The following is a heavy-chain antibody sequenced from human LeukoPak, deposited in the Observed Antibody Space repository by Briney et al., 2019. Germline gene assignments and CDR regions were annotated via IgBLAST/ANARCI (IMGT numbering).Heavy chain of an antibody. D-gene: IGHD1-1*01. CDR1: GFTFSRHG. V-gene: IGHV3-30*02. CDR3: AKDRETTSSGTFDY. CDR2: IWYDGSNE. J-gene: IGHJ4*02. Sequence: PGGSLRLSCAASGFTFSRHGMQWVRQAPGKGLEWVAGIWYDGSNEKYTDSVKGRFTISRDNSNNTLYLRMNSLRAEDTGVYYCAKDRETTSSGTFDYWGQGTLVTVSS.